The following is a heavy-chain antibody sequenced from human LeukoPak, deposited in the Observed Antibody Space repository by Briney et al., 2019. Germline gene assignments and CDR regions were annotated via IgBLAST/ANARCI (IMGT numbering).Heavy chain of an antibody. CDR1: GFTFSSYS. CDR2: ISSSSSYI. J-gene: IGHJ4*02. CDR3: ARLNSIAGGLDY. V-gene: IGHV3-21*01. D-gene: IGHD6-6*01. Sequence: GGSLRLSCASSGFTFSSYSMNWVRQAPGKGLEWVSSISSSSSYIYYADSVKGRFTISRDNAKNSLYLQMNSLRAEDTAVYYCARLNSIAGGLDYWGQGTLVTVSS.